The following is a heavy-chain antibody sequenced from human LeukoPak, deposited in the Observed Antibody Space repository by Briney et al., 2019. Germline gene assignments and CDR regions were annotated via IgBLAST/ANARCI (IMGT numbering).Heavy chain of an antibody. D-gene: IGHD2-2*01. Sequence: GGSLRLSCAASGFTFSNYAMSWVRQSPGKGLEWVSGIGASGTSTYYPDSAKGRFTVSRDNSKRTLYLQMNSLGPEDTAVYYCAKYRTTSWSNFFDSWGQGTLVTVSS. V-gene: IGHV3-23*01. CDR1: GFTFSNYA. CDR3: AKYRTTSWSNFFDS. CDR2: IGASGTST. J-gene: IGHJ4*02.